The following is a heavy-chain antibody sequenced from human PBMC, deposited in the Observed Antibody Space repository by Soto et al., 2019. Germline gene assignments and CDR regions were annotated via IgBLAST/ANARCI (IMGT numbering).Heavy chain of an antibody. CDR2: LSFSGGSA. Sequence: SGGSLRLACAASGTSFSASAWNWVRQAPGKGLEWVSGLSFSGGSAYYADSVRGRFTISRDTSKNTLYLEMNSLRVEDTAIYYCARDDGSGDCSSTSCYLVGLIDYWGQGTPVTVSS. J-gene: IGHJ4*02. CDR3: ARDDGSGDCSSTSCYLVGLIDY. V-gene: IGHV3-23*01. D-gene: IGHD2-2*01. CDR1: GTSFSASA.